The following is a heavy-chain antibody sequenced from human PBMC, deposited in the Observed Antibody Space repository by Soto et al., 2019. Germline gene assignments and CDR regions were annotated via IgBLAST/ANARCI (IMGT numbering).Heavy chain of an antibody. CDR1: GFTFSSYS. J-gene: IGHJ4*02. V-gene: IGHV3-48*01. D-gene: IGHD2-2*01. Sequence: GGSLSLSCAASGFTFSSYSMNWVRQAPGKGLEWISYITSSDVTMYADSVKGRFTISRDNAKNSLYLQMNSLRGEDTAVYFCVGEVGFQLIYWGQGTLVTVSS. CDR2: ITSSDVT. CDR3: VGEVGFQLIY.